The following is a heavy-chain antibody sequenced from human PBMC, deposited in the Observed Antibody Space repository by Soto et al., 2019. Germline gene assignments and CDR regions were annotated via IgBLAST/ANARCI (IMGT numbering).Heavy chain of an antibody. CDR2: ISSSGITI. CDR3: ARATYYYGMDV. V-gene: IGHV3-48*03. J-gene: IGHJ6*02. CDR1: GFTFSSYE. Sequence: GSLRLSCAASGFTFSSYEMNWVRQAPGKGLEWVSYISSSGITIYYADSVKGRFTISRDNAKNSLYLQMNSLRAEDTAVYYCARATYYYGMDVWGQGTTVTVSS.